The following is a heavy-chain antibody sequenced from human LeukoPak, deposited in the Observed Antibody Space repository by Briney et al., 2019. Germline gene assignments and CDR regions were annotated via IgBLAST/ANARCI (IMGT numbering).Heavy chain of an antibody. Sequence: SETLSLTCTVSGGSISSSNYYWGWIRQPPGKGLEWIGSIYYSGSTYYNPSLKSRVTISVDTSKNQFSLKLSSVTAADTAVYYCARWATRGYRTSDAFDIWGQGTMVTVSS. CDR3: ARWATRGYRTSDAFDI. CDR2: IYYSGST. CDR1: GGSISSSNYY. V-gene: IGHV4-39*07. J-gene: IGHJ3*02. D-gene: IGHD5-18*01.